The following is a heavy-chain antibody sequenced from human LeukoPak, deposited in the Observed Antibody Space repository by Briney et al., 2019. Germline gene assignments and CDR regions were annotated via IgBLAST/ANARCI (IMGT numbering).Heavy chain of an antibody. Sequence: ASVKVSCKVSGYTLTELSMHWVRQAPGKGLEWMGGFDPEDGETIYAQKFQGRVTMTEDTSTDTAYMELSSLRSEDTAVYYRANTPYREIPWFDPWGQGTLVTVSS. CDR3: ANTPYREIPWFDP. CDR1: GYTLTELS. J-gene: IGHJ5*02. CDR2: FDPEDGET. D-gene: IGHD2-15*01. V-gene: IGHV1-24*01.